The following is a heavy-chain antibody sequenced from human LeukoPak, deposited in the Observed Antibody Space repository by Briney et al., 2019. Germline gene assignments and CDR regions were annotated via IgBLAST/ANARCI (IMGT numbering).Heavy chain of an antibody. CDR2: MNPNSGNT. J-gene: IGHJ4*02. Sequence: GASVKVSCKASGYTFTSYDINGVRQATGQGLEWMGWMNPNSGNTGYAQKFQGRVTMTRNTSISTAYMELSSLRSEDTAVYYCARGWYYDILTEHYWGQGTLVTVSS. V-gene: IGHV1-8*01. D-gene: IGHD3-9*01. CDR1: GYTFTSYD. CDR3: ARGWYYDILTEHY.